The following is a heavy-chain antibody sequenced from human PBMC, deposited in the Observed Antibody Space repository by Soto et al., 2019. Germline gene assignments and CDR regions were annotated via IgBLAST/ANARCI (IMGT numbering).Heavy chain of an antibody. J-gene: IGHJ6*02. CDR1: GYTFTSYA. V-gene: IGHV1-3*01. D-gene: IGHD3-22*01. Sequence: ASVKVSCKASGYTFTSYAMHWVRQAPGQRLEWMGWINAGNGNTKYSQKFQGRVTITRDTSASTAYMELSSLRSEDTAVYYCARGGWQYYDSSGYVPGMDVWGQGTTVAFSS. CDR3: ARGGWQYYDSSGYVPGMDV. CDR2: INAGNGNT.